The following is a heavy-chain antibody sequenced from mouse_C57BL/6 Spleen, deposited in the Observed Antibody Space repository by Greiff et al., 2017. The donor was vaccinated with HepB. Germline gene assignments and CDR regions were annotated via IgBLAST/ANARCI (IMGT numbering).Heavy chain of an antibody. CDR3: ARLGRGAWVAY. CDR2: ISSGSSTI. J-gene: IGHJ3*01. D-gene: IGHD4-1*01. CDR1: GFTFSDYG. Sequence: EVKLVESGGGLVKPGGSLKLSCAASGFTFSDYGMHWVRQAPEKGLEWVAYISSGSSTIYYADTVKGRFTISRDNAKNTLFLQMTSLRSEDTAMYYCARLGRGAWVAYWGQGTLGTVSA. V-gene: IGHV5-17*01.